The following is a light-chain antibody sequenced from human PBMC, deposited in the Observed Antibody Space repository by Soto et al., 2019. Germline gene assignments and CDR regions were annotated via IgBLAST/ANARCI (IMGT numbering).Light chain of an antibody. Sequence: FQMTQSPSTLSASLGDRVIITCRASQNIRSRLAWFQQKPGKAPKLLIYDASSLESGVPQRFSGSGSGTEFTLTISSLQTDDFSTYYCQQYHSYWTFGQGTKVDI. CDR2: DAS. J-gene: IGKJ1*01. CDR1: QNIRSR. V-gene: IGKV1-5*01. CDR3: QQYHSYWT.